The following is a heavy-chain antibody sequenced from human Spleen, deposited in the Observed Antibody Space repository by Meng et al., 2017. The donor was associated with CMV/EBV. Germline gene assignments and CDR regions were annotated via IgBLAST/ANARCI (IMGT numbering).Heavy chain of an antibody. Sequence: SETLSLTCTVSGGSISSYYWSWIRQPPGKGLEWIGYIYYSRSTDYNPSLKSRVTISVDTSKNQFSLKLSSVTAADTAVYYCARGAVVVPAAIVSLYYYYYGMDVWGQGTTVTVSS. CDR3: ARGAVVVPAAIVSLYYYYYGMDV. J-gene: IGHJ6*02. CDR1: GGSISSYY. V-gene: IGHV4-59*01. CDR2: IYYSRST. D-gene: IGHD2-2*02.